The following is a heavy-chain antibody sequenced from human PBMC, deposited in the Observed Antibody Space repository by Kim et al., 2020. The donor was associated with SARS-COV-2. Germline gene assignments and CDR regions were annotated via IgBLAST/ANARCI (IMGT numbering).Heavy chain of an antibody. J-gene: IGHJ4*02. V-gene: IGHV4-59*01. D-gene: IGHD3-10*02. Sequence: NPSLKSRVTISVDTSKNQFSLKLSSVTAADTAVYYCARVVRGVIISYFDYWGQGTLVTVSS. CDR3: ARVVRGVIISYFDY.